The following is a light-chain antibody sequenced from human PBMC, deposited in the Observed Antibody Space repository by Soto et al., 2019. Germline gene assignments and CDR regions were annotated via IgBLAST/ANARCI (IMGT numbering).Light chain of an antibody. CDR2: EVS. J-gene: IGLJ1*01. Sequence: QSALTQPASVSGSPGQSIAISCTGTSSDVGVYNYVSWYQQHPGKAPKLMIYEVSNRPSGVSNRFSGSKSGNTASLTISGLQAEDEADYYCSSYTSSSTPLYVFGTGPKLTVL. CDR3: SSYTSSSTPLYV. CDR1: SSDVGVYNY. V-gene: IGLV2-14*01.